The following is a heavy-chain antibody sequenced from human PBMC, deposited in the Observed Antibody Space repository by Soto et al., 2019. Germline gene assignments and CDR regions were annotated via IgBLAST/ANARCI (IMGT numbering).Heavy chain of an antibody. CDR2: ISSDGSDK. J-gene: IGHJ6*02. Sequence: QVQLVESGGGVVQPGRFLRLSCAASGFTFSSYAMHWVRQAPGKGLEWVAVISSDGSDKYYADSVKGRFAISRDKSKNTLYVQLNRMRAEDTALDYCARDRQYGAGFIDVWGQGTTVTVSS. V-gene: IGHV3-30*09. D-gene: IGHD3-10*01. CDR3: ARDRQYGAGFIDV. CDR1: GFTFSSYA.